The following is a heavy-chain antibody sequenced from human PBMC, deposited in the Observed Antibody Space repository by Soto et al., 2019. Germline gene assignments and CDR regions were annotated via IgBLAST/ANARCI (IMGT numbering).Heavy chain of an antibody. Sequence: QVQLQESGPGLMKPSQTLSLTCTVSGGSINSDDYYWSWIRQPPGKGPEWIGYISNSGSTYYNPSLQSRVTISVDTSKNQFSLKLSSVTAADTAVYYCARDNWVLATMNGMDVWGQGTTVTVSS. CDR1: GGSINSDDYY. CDR3: ARDNWVLATMNGMDV. V-gene: IGHV4-30-4*01. CDR2: ISNSGST. J-gene: IGHJ6*02. D-gene: IGHD2-2*01.